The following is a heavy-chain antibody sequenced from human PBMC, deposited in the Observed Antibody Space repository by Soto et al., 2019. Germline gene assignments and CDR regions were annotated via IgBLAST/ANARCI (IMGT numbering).Heavy chain of an antibody. CDR3: VRVVAIPGYPHN. J-gene: IGHJ4*02. V-gene: IGHV1-69*14. CDR2: IVPTVDTS. CDR1: GATFSSYA. D-gene: IGHD5-12*01. Sequence: QVQLVQSGAEVRQPASSVKVSCKTSGATFSSYAITWVRQAPGQGLEWMGGIVPTVDTSTYAQKFQGRVTITADKFTNTVYMELSSLRSDNTAVYYCVRVVAIPGYPHNWRQGTLVTVSS.